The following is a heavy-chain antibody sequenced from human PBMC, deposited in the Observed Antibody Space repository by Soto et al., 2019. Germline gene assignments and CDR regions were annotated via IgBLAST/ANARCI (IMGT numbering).Heavy chain of an antibody. D-gene: IGHD2-8*01. CDR3: ARGDSTDCSNGVCSFFYNHDMDV. CDR1: GYSLTDYH. J-gene: IGHJ6*02. Sequence: ASVKVSCKASGYSLTDYHIHWVRQAPGQGLEWLGRINPKSGGTSTAQKFQGWVTMTTDTSISTASMELTRLTSDDTAIYYCARGDSTDCSNGVCSFFYNHDMDVWGQGTTVTVSS. V-gene: IGHV1-2*04. CDR2: INPKSGGT.